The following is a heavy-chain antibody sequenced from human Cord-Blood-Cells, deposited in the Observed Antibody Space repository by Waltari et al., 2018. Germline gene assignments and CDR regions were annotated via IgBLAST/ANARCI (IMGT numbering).Heavy chain of an antibody. CDR1: GYTLTELS. CDR3: ATAARYARPLIDCGGDCYHDAFDI. J-gene: IGHJ3*02. Sequence: QVQLVQSGAEVKKPGASVKVSCQVSGYTLTELSMHWVRQAPGKGLEWMGGFDPEDGETIYAQKFQGRVTMTEDTSTDTAYMELSSLRSEDTAVYYCATAARYARPLIDCGGDCYHDAFDIWGQGTMVTVSS. D-gene: IGHD2-21*01. V-gene: IGHV1-24*01. CDR2: FDPEDGET.